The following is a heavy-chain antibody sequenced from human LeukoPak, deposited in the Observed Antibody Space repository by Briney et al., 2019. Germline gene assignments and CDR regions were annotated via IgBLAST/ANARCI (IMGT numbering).Heavy chain of an antibody. V-gene: IGHV3-48*01. CDR1: GLTFSSYS. CDR2: ISSSSSTI. D-gene: IGHD3-22*01. CDR3: ARGGYYDSTAFDI. Sequence: GGSLRLSCAASGLTFSSYSMNWVRQAPGKGLEWVSYISSSSSTIYYAHSVKGRFTISRDNSKNTLYLQMNSLRAEDTAVYYCARGGYYDSTAFDIWGQGTMVTVSS. J-gene: IGHJ3*02.